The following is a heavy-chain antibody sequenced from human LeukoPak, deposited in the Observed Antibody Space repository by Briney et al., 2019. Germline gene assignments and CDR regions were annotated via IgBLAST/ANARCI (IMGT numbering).Heavy chain of an antibody. CDR2: INPSGGST. J-gene: IGHJ3*02. D-gene: IGHD3-22*01. Sequence: GASVKVSCKASGYTFTSYYMHWVRQAPGQGLEWMGIINPSGGSTSYAQKFQGRVTMTRDTPTSTVYMELSSLRSEDTAVYYCARGRYYYDSSGYYLEAFDIWGQGTMVTVSS. CDR3: ARGRYYYDSSGYYLEAFDI. V-gene: IGHV1-46*01. CDR1: GYTFTSYY.